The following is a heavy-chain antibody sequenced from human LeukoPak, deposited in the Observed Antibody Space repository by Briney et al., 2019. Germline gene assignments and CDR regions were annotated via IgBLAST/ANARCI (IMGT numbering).Heavy chain of an antibody. CDR3: ARHHDGGPKLRLDF. V-gene: IGHV4-59*08. D-gene: IGHD2-15*01. Sequence: SETLPITCRDSGASVSNYYWSWIRQYPPAAREWSGFFHYSGSTNYNPSLTSRVTTSIDTSMNQLSLTLVSVTAADTAVYFCARHHDGGPKLRLDFWGLGVLVTVSS. CDR1: GASVSNYY. J-gene: IGHJ4*02. CDR2: FHYSGST.